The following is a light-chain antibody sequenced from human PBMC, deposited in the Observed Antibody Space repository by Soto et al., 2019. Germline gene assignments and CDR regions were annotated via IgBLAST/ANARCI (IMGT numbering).Light chain of an antibody. J-gene: IGKJ4*01. CDR1: QSVSSY. Sequence: EIVMTQSPATLSVSTWEGATLSFRASQSVSSYLAWYQQKPGQAPSLLIYDASNRATGIPARFSGSGSGTDFTLTISSLEPEDLAVYYCQHRNNWPLTFGGGTKVDIK. CDR2: DAS. V-gene: IGKV3-11*01. CDR3: QHRNNWPLT.